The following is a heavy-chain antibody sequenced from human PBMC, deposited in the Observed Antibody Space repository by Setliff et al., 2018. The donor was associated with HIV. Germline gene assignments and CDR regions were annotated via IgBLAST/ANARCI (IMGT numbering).Heavy chain of an antibody. D-gene: IGHD3-10*01. CDR3: AREWRGRYYYYMDV. CDR1: GGSISSHY. Sequence: ASETLSLTCTVSGGSISSHYWSWVRQPPGKGLEWIGYIYYSGSTNYNPSLKSRVTISVDTSKNQFSLKLSSVTAADTAVYYCAREWRGRYYYYMDVWGKGTTVTVSS. CDR2: IYYSGST. J-gene: IGHJ6*03. V-gene: IGHV4-59*11.